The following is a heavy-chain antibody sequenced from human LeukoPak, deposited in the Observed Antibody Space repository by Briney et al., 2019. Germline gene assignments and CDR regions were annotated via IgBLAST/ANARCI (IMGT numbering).Heavy chain of an antibody. J-gene: IGHJ4*02. Sequence: KAGGSLRLSCAAPGFTFSSYSMNWVRQAPGKGLEWVSSITRSSIYIYYADSVKGRFTISRDNAKNSLYLQMNSLRAEDTAVYYCARVRYDGSGYYSIYDYWGQGTLVTVSS. CDR1: GFTFSSYS. D-gene: IGHD3-22*01. CDR3: ARVRYDGSGYYSIYDY. CDR2: ITRSSIYI. V-gene: IGHV3-21*01.